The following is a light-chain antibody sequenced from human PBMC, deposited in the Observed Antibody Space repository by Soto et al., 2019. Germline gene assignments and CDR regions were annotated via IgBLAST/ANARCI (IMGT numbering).Light chain of an antibody. J-gene: IGKJ4*01. CDR3: QRHNSYPLT. V-gene: IGKV1-9*01. CDR2: AAS. CDR1: QGIYSH. Sequence: DIQLTQSPSFLSASVGDRVTITCRASQGIYSHLAWYQQKPGKAPKLLIYAASTLQSGVPSRFSGSRSGTDFTLTVSSLQPDDFATYYCQRHNSYPLTFGGGTKVEIK.